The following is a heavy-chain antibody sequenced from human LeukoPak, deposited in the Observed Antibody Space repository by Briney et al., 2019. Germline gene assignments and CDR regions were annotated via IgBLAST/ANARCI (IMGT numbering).Heavy chain of an antibody. CDR2: FDPEDGET. Sequence: GASVKVSCKVSGYTLTELSMHWVRQAPGKGLEWMGGFDPEDGETIYAQKFQGRVTMTEDTSTDTAYMELSSLRSEDTAVYYCATARSGSYYFGFWYFNLWGRGTLVTVSS. J-gene: IGHJ2*01. V-gene: IGHV1-24*01. D-gene: IGHD1-26*01. CDR3: ATARSGSYYFGFWYFNL. CDR1: GYTLTELS.